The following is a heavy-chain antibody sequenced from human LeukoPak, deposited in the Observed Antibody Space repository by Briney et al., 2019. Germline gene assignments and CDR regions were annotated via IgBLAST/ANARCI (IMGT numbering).Heavy chain of an antibody. CDR1: GYTFTSYY. CDR2: INPSGGST. J-gene: IGHJ6*02. CDR3: ARVRITIFGVVYGMDV. Sequence: ASVKVSCKASGYTFTSYYMHWVRQAPGQGLEWMGIINPSGGSTSYAQKFQGRVTMTRDTSTSTVYMELSSLRSEDTAVYYCARVRITIFGVVYGMDVWGQGTTVTVSS. V-gene: IGHV1-46*01. D-gene: IGHD3-3*01.